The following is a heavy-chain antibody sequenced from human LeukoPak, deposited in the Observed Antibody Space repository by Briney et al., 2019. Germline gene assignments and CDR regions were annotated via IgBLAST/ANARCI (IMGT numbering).Heavy chain of an antibody. CDR1: GFTFSSYA. D-gene: IGHD6-13*01. Sequence: PGGSLRLSCAASGFTFSSYAMHWVRQAPGKGLEWVAVISYDGSNKYYADSVKGRFTISRDNSQSTLYLHTNSLSTEDTALYYCARAIRAPGTPENAFDLWGQGTMVTVSS. V-gene: IGHV3-30*04. CDR3: ARAIRAPGTPENAFDL. J-gene: IGHJ3*01. CDR2: ISYDGSNK.